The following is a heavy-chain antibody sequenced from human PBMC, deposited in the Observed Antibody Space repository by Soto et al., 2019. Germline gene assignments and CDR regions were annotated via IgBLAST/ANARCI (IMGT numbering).Heavy chain of an antibody. D-gene: IGHD3-3*01. Sequence: ASVKVSCKASGYTFTGYYMHWVRQAPGQGLEWMGIINPSGGSTSYAQKFQGRVTMTRDTSTSTVYMELSSLRSEDTAVYYCARAASSLRFLEWLPAGAEYYYGMDVWGQGTTVTVSS. CDR3: ARAASSLRFLEWLPAGAEYYYGMDV. CDR1: GYTFTGYY. V-gene: IGHV1-46*01. J-gene: IGHJ6*02. CDR2: INPSGGST.